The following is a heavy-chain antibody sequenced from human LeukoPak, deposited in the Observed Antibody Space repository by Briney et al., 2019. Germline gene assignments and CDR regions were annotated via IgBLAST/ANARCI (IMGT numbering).Heavy chain of an antibody. J-gene: IGHJ4*02. CDR2: IIPILAIA. Sequence: GASVKVSLKASGGTFSSYAISWVRQAPGQGLEWMGRIIPILAIANYAQNFQGRVTMTADKSTNTAYMELSSLRSEGTAVYYCATTVTPGHSDYWGQGTLVTVSS. V-gene: IGHV1-69*04. D-gene: IGHD4-11*01. CDR3: ATTVTPGHSDY. CDR1: GGTFSSYA.